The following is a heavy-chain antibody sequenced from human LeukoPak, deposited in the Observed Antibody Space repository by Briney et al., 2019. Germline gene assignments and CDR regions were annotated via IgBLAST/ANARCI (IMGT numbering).Heavy chain of an antibody. J-gene: IGHJ6*02. CDR1: GYRFTTYW. Sequence: PGESLKISWKGSGYRFTTYWIGWVRQMPGKGLEWMGLIFLGESDTRYSPSFQGQVTISADKSISTAYLQWSSLKASDTAMYYCARSSGSYLPRYVDVWGQGTTVTVSS. V-gene: IGHV5-51*01. CDR3: ARSSGSYLPRYVDV. CDR2: IFLGESDT. D-gene: IGHD1-26*01.